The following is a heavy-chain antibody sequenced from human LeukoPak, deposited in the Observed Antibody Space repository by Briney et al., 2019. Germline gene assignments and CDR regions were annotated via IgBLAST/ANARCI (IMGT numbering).Heavy chain of an antibody. CDR1: GFTFSSYT. CDR2: ISSTSTYI. CDR3: ARVIAAAGTDY. Sequence: AGGSLRLSCAASGFTFSSYTMIWVRQAPGKGLEWVSSISSTSTYIYYADSVKGRFTISRDNAKNSLYLQMNSLRAEDTAVYYCARVIAAAGTDYWGQGTLVTVSS. V-gene: IGHV3-21*06. J-gene: IGHJ4*02. D-gene: IGHD6-13*01.